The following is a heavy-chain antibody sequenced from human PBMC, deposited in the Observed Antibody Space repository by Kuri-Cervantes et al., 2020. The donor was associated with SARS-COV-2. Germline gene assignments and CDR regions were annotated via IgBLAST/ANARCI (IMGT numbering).Heavy chain of an antibody. Sequence: GRSLTLSCAASGVTFSSYAMSWVRQAPGKGLEWVSAISGSGGSTYYADSVKGRFTISRDNSKNTLYLQMNSLRAEDTAVYYCVKVMITFGGVIVPRGFYFDYWGQGTLVTVSS. CDR3: VKVMITFGGVIVPRGFYFDY. J-gene: IGHJ4*02. CDR2: ISGSGGST. CDR1: GVTFSSYA. D-gene: IGHD3-16*02. V-gene: IGHV3-23*01.